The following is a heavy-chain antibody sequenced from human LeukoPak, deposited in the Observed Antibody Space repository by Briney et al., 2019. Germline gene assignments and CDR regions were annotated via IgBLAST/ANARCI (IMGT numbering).Heavy chain of an antibody. CDR1: GFTFSSYA. CDR3: GNWDGSYSNGWYDY. CDR2: ISGSGGST. J-gene: IGHJ4*02. D-gene: IGHD6-19*01. Sequence: PGGSLRLSCAASGFTFSSYAMSWVRQAPGKGLEWVSAISGSGGSTYYADSVKGRFTISRDNSRNTLYLHMNSLRAEDTAVYYCGNWDGSYSNGWYDYWGQGTLVTVSS. V-gene: IGHV3-23*01.